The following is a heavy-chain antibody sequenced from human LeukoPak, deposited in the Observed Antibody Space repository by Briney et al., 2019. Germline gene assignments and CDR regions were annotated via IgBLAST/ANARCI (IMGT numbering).Heavy chain of an antibody. CDR1: GYTFNNYV. J-gene: IGHJ4*02. D-gene: IGHD3-22*01. Sequence: ASVTVSCTASGYTFNNYVVNWVRQAPGQGVEWMGLIDSKNGNTRYAQKVQGRVTMTTDTSTSTGFMELRSLRSGDTAVYYCARDLGSGYPNSFDYWGQGTLVTVSS. CDR3: ARDLGSGYPNSFDY. V-gene: IGHV1-18*01. CDR2: IDSKNGNT.